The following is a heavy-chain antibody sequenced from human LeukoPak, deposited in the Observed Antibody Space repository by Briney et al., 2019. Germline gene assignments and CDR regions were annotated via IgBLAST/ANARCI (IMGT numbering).Heavy chain of an antibody. J-gene: IGHJ3*02. V-gene: IGHV3-48*04. CDR3: ARARTASKYAFDM. Sequence: GGSLSLSCAASGFTFSSYNMNWVRQAPGRGLEWVSYISTSTRTIYYADSVKGRFTISRDNAKNSLYLQMNSLRVEDTAVYYCARARTASKYAFDMWGQGTMVTVSS. CDR1: GFTFSSYN. CDR2: ISTSTRTI.